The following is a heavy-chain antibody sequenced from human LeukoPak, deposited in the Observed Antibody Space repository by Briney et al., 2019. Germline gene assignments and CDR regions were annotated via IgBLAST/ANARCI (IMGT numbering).Heavy chain of an antibody. CDR1: GFTFSSYA. V-gene: IGHV3-23*01. CDR2: ISGSGGST. D-gene: IGHD1-26*01. CDR3: AKDIRMVGATSADPDY. Sequence: GGSLRLSCAASGFTFSSYAMSWVRQAPGKGLEWVSAISGSGGSTYYADSVKGRFTISRDNSKNTLYLQMNSLRAEDTAVYYCAKDIRMVGATSADPDYWGQGTLVTVSS. J-gene: IGHJ4*02.